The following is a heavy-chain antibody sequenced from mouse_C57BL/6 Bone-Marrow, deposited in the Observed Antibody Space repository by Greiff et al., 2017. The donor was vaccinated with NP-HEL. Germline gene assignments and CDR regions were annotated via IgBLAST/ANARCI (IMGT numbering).Heavy chain of an antibody. CDR2: IDPETGGT. CDR1: GYTFTDYE. J-gene: IGHJ3*01. D-gene: IGHD2-3*01. V-gene: IGHV1-15*01. Sequence: VQLQQSGAELVRPGASVTLSCKASGYTFTDYEMHWVKQTPVHGLEWIGAIDPETGGTAYNQKFKGKAILTADKSSSTAYMELRSLTSEDSAVYYCTRTDGYYVGWFAYWGQGTLVTVSA. CDR3: TRTDGYYVGWFAY.